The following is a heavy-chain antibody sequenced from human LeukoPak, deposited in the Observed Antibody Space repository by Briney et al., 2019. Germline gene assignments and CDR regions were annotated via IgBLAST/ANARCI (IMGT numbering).Heavy chain of an antibody. J-gene: IGHJ4*02. Sequence: ASVKVSCKASGYTFTGYYMHWVRQAPGQGLEWMGWINPNSGGTNYAQKFQGRVTMTRDTSISTAYMELSRPRSDDTAVYYCARGTIEMATSYYFDYWGQGTLVTVSS. CDR2: INPNSGGT. CDR3: ARGTIEMATSYYFDY. D-gene: IGHD5-24*01. V-gene: IGHV1-2*02. CDR1: GYTFTGYY.